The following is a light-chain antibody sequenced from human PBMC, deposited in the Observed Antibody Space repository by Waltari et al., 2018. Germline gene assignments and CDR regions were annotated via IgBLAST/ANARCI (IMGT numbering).Light chain of an antibody. J-gene: IGLJ2*01. CDR3: SSFTSSSTLV. CDR2: DVT. V-gene: IGLV2-14*03. Sequence: QSALTQPASVSGSPGQSITIPCIGTSSDVGGYDYVSWSQQHPGKPPKLMIYDVTNRPSGVSDRFSGSKSGNTASLTISGLQAEDEADYYCSSFTSSSTLVFGGGTELTVL. CDR1: SSDVGGYDY.